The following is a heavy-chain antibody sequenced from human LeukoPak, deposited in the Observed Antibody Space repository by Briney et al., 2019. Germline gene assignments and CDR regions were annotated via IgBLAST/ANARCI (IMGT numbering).Heavy chain of an antibody. Sequence: SETLSLTCTVSGGSISSYYWSWIRQPPGKGLEWIGYIYYSGSTNYNPSLKSRVTISVDTSKNQFSLKLSSVTAADTAVYYCARRISMIVVARTGFFDYWGQGTLVTVSS. CDR1: GGSISSYY. CDR3: ARRISMIVVARTGFFDY. CDR2: IYYSGST. D-gene: IGHD3-22*01. J-gene: IGHJ4*02. V-gene: IGHV4-59*12.